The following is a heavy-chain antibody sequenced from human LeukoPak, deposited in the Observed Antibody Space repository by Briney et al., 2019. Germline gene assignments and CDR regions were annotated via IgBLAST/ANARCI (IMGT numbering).Heavy chain of an antibody. CDR3: ARDRASGVSMFDP. V-gene: IGHV1-18*01. CDR1: GYTFTSYG. Sequence: AASVTVSCKASGYTFTSYGISWVRQAPGQGLEWMGWISAYNGNTNYAQKLQGRVTMTTDTSTSTAYMELRSLRSDDTAVYYCARDRASGVSMFDPWGQGTLVTVSS. J-gene: IGHJ5*02. CDR2: ISAYNGNT. D-gene: IGHD2-8*01.